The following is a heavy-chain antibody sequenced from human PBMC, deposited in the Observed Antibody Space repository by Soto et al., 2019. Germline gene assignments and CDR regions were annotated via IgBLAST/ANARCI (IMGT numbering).Heavy chain of an antibody. Sequence: ASVKVSCKASGYTFTSYGISWVRQAPGQGLEWMGWISAYNGNTNYAQKLQGRVTMTTDTSTSTAYMELRSLRSDDTAVYYCARDSYYDFWSVYLSGKNYYYYMDVSGKATTVTVSS. D-gene: IGHD3-3*01. CDR1: GYTFTSYG. V-gene: IGHV1-18*01. J-gene: IGHJ6*03. CDR3: ARDSYYDFWSVYLSGKNYYYYMDV. CDR2: ISAYNGNT.